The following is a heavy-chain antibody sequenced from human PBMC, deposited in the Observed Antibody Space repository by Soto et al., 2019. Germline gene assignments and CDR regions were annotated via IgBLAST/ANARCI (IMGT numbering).Heavy chain of an antibody. CDR3: ARMRRSITMIESFRALDY. Sequence: SGPTLVNPTETLTLTCTVSGFSLSNARMGVSWIRQPPGKALEWLAHIFSNDEKSYSTSLKSRLTISKDTSKSQVVLTMTNMDPVDTATYYCARMRRSITMIESFRALDYWGQGTLVTVSS. CDR2: IFSNDEK. CDR1: GFSLSNARMG. J-gene: IGHJ4*02. V-gene: IGHV2-26*01. D-gene: IGHD3-22*01.